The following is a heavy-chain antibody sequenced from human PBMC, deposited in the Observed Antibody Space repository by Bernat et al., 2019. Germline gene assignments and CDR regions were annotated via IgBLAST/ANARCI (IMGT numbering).Heavy chain of an antibody. V-gene: IGHV3-23*01. CDR1: GLTFSNFA. D-gene: IGHD6-13*01. CDR2: ISASGDTT. J-gene: IGHJ4*02. CDR3: AKEAAGTVIPALFDY. Sequence: EVQLLESGGGLVQPGGSLRLSCAASGLTFSNFAMSWVRQAPGKGLEWVSGISASGDTTYYADSVKGRFTISRDNSKNTLYLQMNSLRAEDTAVYYCAKEAAGTVIPALFDYWGQGTLVTVSS.